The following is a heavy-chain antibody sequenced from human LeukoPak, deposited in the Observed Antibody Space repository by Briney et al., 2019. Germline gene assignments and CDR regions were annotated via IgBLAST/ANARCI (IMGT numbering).Heavy chain of an antibody. J-gene: IGHJ4*02. CDR2: IYTSGST. V-gene: IGHV4-4*07. CDR3: ARYYYDSSGYAFDY. D-gene: IGHD3-22*01. CDR1: GGSISSYY. Sequence: SETLSLTCTVSGGSISSYYWSWIRQPAGKGLEWIGRIYTSGSTNYNPSLKSRVTMSVDTSKNQFSLKLSSVTAADTAEYYCARYYYDSSGYAFDYWGQGTLVTVSS.